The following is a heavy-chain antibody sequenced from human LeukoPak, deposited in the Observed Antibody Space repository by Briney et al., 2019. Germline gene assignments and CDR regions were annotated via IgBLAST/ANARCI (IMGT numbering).Heavy chain of an antibody. D-gene: IGHD2-2*03. J-gene: IGHJ4*02. CDR3: ARAPEYETWITNFDC. Sequence: SETLSLTCTVSGDSISSYHWSWLRQPSGKGLEWIGYIYYSGSTNYNPSLKSRVTISVDTSKNQFSLKLYSVTAADTAVYYCARAPEYETWITNFDCWGQGALVTVSS. CDR2: IYYSGST. V-gene: IGHV4-59*01. CDR1: GDSISSYH.